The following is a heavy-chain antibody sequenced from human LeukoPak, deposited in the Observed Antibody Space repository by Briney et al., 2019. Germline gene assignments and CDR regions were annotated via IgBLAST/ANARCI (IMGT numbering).Heavy chain of an antibody. CDR2: ISAYNGNT. CDR3: AREFVKWDFDY. CDR1: GCTFTSYG. V-gene: IGHV1-18*03. Sequence: PGASAKVSCKASGCTFTSYGISWVREAPGQGLEWLGWISAYNGNTNYAQKLQGRVTMTTDTSTSTAYMELRSLRSDDMAVYYCAREFVKWDFDYWGQGTLVTVSS. D-gene: IGHD3-3*01. J-gene: IGHJ4*02.